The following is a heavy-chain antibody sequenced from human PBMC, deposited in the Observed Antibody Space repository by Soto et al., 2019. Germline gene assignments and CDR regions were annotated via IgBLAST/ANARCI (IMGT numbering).Heavy chain of an antibody. V-gene: IGHV5-51*01. CDR3: ARRVLGYCSGGSCDWFDT. CDR1: GYSFTSYW. J-gene: IGHJ5*02. D-gene: IGHD2-15*01. CDR2: IYPGDSDT. Sequence: PGESLKISCKGSGYSFTSYWIGWVRQMPGKGLEWMGIIYPGDSDTRYSPSFQGQVTISADKSISTAYLQWSSLKASDTAMYYCARRVLGYCSGGSCDWFDTWGQGTLVTVSS.